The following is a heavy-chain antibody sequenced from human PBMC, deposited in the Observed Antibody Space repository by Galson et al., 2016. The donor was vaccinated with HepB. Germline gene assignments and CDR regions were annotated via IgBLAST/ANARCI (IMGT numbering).Heavy chain of an antibody. CDR3: AHWLYGDYDS. V-gene: IGHV3-23*01. J-gene: IGHJ5*01. CDR2: ISGDDDT. D-gene: IGHD4-17*01. CDR1: GITFRKYG. Sequence: SLRLSCAASGITFRKYGMSWVRQAPGKGLEWVSGISGDDDTYYADSVKGRFTISRDKPKTTVYLQMNNLRAEDTALYYCAHWLYGDYDSWGQGTLVTVSS.